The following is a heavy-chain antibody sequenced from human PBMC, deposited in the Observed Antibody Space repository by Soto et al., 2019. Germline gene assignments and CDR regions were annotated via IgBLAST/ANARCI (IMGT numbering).Heavy chain of an antibody. D-gene: IGHD3-9*01. Sequence: QVQLVQSGAEVKKPGSSVKVSCKASGGTFSSYAISWVRQALGQGLGWWEGSTPILGTANYAQKFQGRVTITADESTSTAYMELSSLRSEDTAVYYCARKESYYDILTGYYSPWFDPWGQGTLVTVSS. CDR2: STPILGTA. CDR3: ARKESYYDILTGYYSPWFDP. J-gene: IGHJ5*02. CDR1: GGTFSSYA. V-gene: IGHV1-69*01.